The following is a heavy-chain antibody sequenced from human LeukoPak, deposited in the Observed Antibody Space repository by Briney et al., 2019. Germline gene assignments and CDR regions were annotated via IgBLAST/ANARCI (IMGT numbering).Heavy chain of an antibody. Sequence: GGSLRLSCAASGFTFSSYAMHWVRQAPGKGLEYVSAISSNGGSTYYANSVKGRFTISRDNSKNTLYLQMGSLRAEDMAVYYCAREAAARPRYYYMDVWGKGTTVTVSS. CDR1: GFTFSSYA. V-gene: IGHV3-64*01. CDR2: ISSNGGST. J-gene: IGHJ6*03. CDR3: AREAAARPRYYYMDV. D-gene: IGHD6-6*01.